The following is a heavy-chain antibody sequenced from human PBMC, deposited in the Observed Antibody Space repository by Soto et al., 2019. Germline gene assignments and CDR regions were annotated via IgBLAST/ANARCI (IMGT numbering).Heavy chain of an antibody. J-gene: IGHJ6*03. Sequence: SETLSLTCTVSGGSISSYYWSWIRQPQGKGLEWIGYIYYSGSTNYNPSLKSRVTISVDTSKNQFSLKLSSVTAADTAVYYCARDVRHITGTSPSSYYYYYYMDVWGKGTTVTVSS. CDR3: ARDVRHITGTSPSSYYYYYYMDV. CDR1: GGSISSYY. D-gene: IGHD1-20*01. CDR2: IYYSGST. V-gene: IGHV4-59*01.